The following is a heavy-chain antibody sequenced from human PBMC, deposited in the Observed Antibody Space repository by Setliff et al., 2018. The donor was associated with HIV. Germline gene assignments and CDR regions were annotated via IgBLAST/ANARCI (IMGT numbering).Heavy chain of an antibody. D-gene: IGHD1-1*01. Sequence: SETLSLTCTVSGDSVTSETYCWGWIRQPPEKGLAWIGSSCYSRITYYNSSLKSRATLSVDTPRNQRSLKLSSVTAADTAVYYCVRSGYYWNASPSFWGHGTLVTVSS. V-gene: IGHV4-39*01. J-gene: IGHJ4*01. CDR3: VRSGYYWNASPSF. CDR1: GDSVTSETYC. CDR2: SCYSRIT.